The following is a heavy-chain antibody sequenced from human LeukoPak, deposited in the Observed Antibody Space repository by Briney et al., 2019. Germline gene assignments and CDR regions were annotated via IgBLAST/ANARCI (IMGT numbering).Heavy chain of an antibody. CDR1: GGSFSGYY. J-gene: IGHJ4*02. Sequence: SETLSLTCAVYGGSFSGYYWSWIRQPPGKGLEWIGEINHSGSTNYNPSLKSRVTISVDTSKNQFSLKLSSVTAADTAVYYCARHVDSSGYYFWGQGTLVTVSS. D-gene: IGHD3-22*01. CDR2: INHSGST. V-gene: IGHV4-34*01. CDR3: ARHVDSSGYYF.